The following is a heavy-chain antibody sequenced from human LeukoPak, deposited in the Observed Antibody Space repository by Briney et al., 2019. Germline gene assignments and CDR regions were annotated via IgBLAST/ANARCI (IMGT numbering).Heavy chain of an antibody. CDR2: INQDGSQK. Sequence: GGSLRLSCAASGLTFTSNWMSWVRQAPGKGLEWVAHINQDGSQKYYVDSVKGRFTISRDNTKNSLYLQMNSLRAEDTATYFCAKLLGGLSTSNCWVQGILVTVSS. D-gene: IGHD3-16*01. CDR3: AKLLGGLSTSNC. J-gene: IGHJ4*02. CDR1: GLTFTSNW. V-gene: IGHV3-7*03.